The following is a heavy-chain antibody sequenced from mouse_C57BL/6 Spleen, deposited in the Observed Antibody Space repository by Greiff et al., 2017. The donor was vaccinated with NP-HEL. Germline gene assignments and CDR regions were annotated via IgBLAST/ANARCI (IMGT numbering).Heavy chain of an antibody. Sequence: EVQLQQSGPELVKPGASVKIPCKASGYTFTDYNMDWVKQSHGKSLEWIGDINPNNGGTIYNQKFKGKATLTVDKSSSTAYMELRSLTSEDTAVYYCARAYGSSYLYYFDYWGQGTTLTVSS. D-gene: IGHD1-1*01. J-gene: IGHJ2*01. CDR1: GYTFTDYN. CDR2: INPNNGGT. V-gene: IGHV1-18*01. CDR3: ARAYGSSYLYYFDY.